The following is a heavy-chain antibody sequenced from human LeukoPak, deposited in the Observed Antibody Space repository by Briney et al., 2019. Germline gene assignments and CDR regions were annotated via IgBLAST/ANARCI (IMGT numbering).Heavy chain of an antibody. CDR3: ARDSNYYDSSGYYYAFDY. Sequence: GGSLRLSCAASGFTFSSYAMHWVRQAPGKGLEWVAVISYDGSNKYYADSVKGRFTISRDNSKNTLYLQMNSLRAEDTAVYYCARDSNYYDSSGYYYAFDYWGQGTLVTVSS. D-gene: IGHD3-22*01. CDR2: ISYDGSNK. CDR1: GFTFSSYA. J-gene: IGHJ4*02. V-gene: IGHV3-30-3*01.